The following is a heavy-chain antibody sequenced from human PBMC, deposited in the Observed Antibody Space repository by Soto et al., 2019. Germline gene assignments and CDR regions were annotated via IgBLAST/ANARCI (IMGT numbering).Heavy chain of an antibody. CDR2: VTSSASST. CDR3: AKGGAVLLDPFDV. CDR1: GFTFSSFA. D-gene: IGHD1-26*01. Sequence: GQLLESGGGMVQPGGSLRLSCAASGFTFSSFAMNWVRLPPGRGLKWVAAVTSSASSTHYADSVKGRFTISRDNSKNTLYLQMNSLRADDTAVYYCAKGGAVLLDPFDVWGQGTMVTVSS. J-gene: IGHJ3*01. V-gene: IGHV3-23*01.